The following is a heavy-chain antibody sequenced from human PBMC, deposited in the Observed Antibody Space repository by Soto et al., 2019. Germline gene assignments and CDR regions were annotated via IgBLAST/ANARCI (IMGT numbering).Heavy chain of an antibody. CDR1: GGTFSSYT. Sequence: QVQLVQSGAEVKKPGSSVKVSCKASGGTFSSYTISWVRQAPGQGLEWMGRIIPILGIANYAQKVQGRVTITADKPTRTAYMELSSLRSEDTAVYYCARDGRASIAVAGRYWYFDLWGRGTLVTVSS. D-gene: IGHD6-19*01. CDR2: IIPILGIA. V-gene: IGHV1-69*08. J-gene: IGHJ2*01. CDR3: ARDGRASIAVAGRYWYFDL.